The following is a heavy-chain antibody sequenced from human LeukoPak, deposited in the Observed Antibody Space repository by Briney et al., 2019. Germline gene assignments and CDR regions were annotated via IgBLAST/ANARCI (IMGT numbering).Heavy chain of an antibody. CDR3: ARAVRDCSGDSCYSWFDP. CDR1: GFTFSSHW. CDR2: IKQDGSQK. D-gene: IGHD2-15*01. V-gene: IGHV3-7*01. J-gene: IGHJ5*02. Sequence: GGSLRLSCAASGFTFSSHWMTWVRQAPGKGLEWVANIKQDGSQKYYVDSVKGRFTISRDNAKNSLYLQMNSLRVEDTAVYYCARAVRDCSGDSCYSWFDPWGQGTLVTVSS.